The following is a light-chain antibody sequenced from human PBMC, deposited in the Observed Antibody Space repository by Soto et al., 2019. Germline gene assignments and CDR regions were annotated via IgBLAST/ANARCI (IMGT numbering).Light chain of an antibody. CDR1: SSDVGGYNY. J-gene: IGLJ2*01. CDR3: SSYAGSKIVV. Sequence: QSALTQPPSASGSPGQSVTISCTGISSDVGGYNYVSWYQQHPGKAPKLMIYEVTKRPSGVPDRFSGSKSGNTASLTVSGLQAEDEADYYCSSYAGSKIVVFGGGTKLTVL. V-gene: IGLV2-8*01. CDR2: EVT.